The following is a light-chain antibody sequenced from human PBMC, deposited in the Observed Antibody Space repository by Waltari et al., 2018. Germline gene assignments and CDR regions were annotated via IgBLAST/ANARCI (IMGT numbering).Light chain of an antibody. CDR3: ATWDGSLTAWV. V-gene: IGLV1-47*01. J-gene: IGLJ3*02. Sequence: QSVLTQPPSASGTPGQRVTIPCSGSTSTIGRNYVYLYQQFPGTAPKPLVYRNNERPSGVPDRISGSKSGTSASLAISGLRSEDEADYYCATWDGSLTAWVFGGGTKVTVL. CDR1: TSTIGRNY. CDR2: RNN.